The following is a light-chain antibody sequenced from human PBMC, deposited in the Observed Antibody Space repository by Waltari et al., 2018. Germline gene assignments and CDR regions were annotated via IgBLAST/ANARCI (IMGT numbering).Light chain of an antibody. V-gene: IGKV4-1*01. CDR2: CAS. Sequence: DTVMPQSPVPLAVSLGERATLSCTFNQSVLSRSDSKNFLAWYQQKPGQSPKFLIPCASTRESGVPDRFSGSGSGKAFDLTISTLQGKDASVYYCQKYYSTPPPFGQGTKVEIK. J-gene: IGKJ1*01. CDR3: QKYYSTPPP. CDR1: QSVLSRSDSKNF.